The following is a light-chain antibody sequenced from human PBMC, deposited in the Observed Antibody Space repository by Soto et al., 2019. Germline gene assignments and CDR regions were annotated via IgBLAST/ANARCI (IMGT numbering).Light chain of an antibody. CDR2: DAS. J-gene: IGKJ4*01. CDR3: QQRANWPLT. Sequence: MTQSPATLSVSPGEGATLSCMASQSVSSYLAWYQQKPGQAPRLLIYDASYRATGIPARFSGSGSGTDFTLTISSLEPDDFGVYYCQQRANWPLTFGGGTKVDIK. V-gene: IGKV3-11*01. CDR1: QSVSSY.